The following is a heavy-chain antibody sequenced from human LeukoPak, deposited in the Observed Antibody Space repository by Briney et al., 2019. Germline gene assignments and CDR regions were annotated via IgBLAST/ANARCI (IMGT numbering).Heavy chain of an antibody. J-gene: IGHJ5*02. CDR3: ARDPDA. V-gene: IGHV3-30*07. Sequence: GGSLRLSCAASGFTFSSYAMHWVRQAPGKGLEWVAVISYDGSNKYYADSVKGRFTISRDNSKNTLYLQMNSLRAEDTAVYYCARDPDAWGQGTLVTVSS. CDR2: ISYDGSNK. CDR1: GFTFSSYA.